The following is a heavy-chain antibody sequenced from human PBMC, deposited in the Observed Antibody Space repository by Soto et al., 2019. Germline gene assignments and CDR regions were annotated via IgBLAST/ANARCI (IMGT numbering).Heavy chain of an antibody. CDR3: ATSIVGATQYYYGMDV. V-gene: IGHV1-24*01. Sequence: ASVKVSCKVSGYTLTELSMHWVRQAPGKGLEWMGGFDPEDGETIYAQKFQGRVTMTEDTSTDTAYMELSSLRSEDTAVYYCATSIVGATQYYYGMDVWGQGTMVTVSS. CDR1: GYTLTELS. CDR2: FDPEDGET. D-gene: IGHD1-26*01. J-gene: IGHJ6*02.